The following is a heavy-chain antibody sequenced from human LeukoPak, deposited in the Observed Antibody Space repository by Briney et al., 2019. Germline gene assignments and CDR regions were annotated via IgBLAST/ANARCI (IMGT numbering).Heavy chain of an antibody. CDR2: INQHGSEK. CDR3: ARDSFNSGQALGIEGSGWYSAFDI. Sequence: GGSLRLSCAASGDTFGRYWMSWVRQAPGKGLEWVANINQHGSEKYYGDSVKGRFTISRDNAKNSLYLQMNSLRAEDTAVYYCARDSFNSGQALGIEGSGWYSAFDIWGQGTMVTVSS. V-gene: IGHV3-7*03. J-gene: IGHJ3*02. D-gene: IGHD6-19*01. CDR1: GDTFGRYW.